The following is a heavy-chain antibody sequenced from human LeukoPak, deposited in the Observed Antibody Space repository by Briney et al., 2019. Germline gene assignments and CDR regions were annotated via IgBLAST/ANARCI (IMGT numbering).Heavy chain of an antibody. V-gene: IGHV4-31*03. D-gene: IGHD6-19*01. CDR1: GGSISSGGYY. CDR3: ARSRNSMAGRYFAY. Sequence: SETLSLTCTVSGGSISSGGYYWSWIRQHPGKGLEWIGYIYYSGSTYYNPSLKSRVTISVDTSKNQFSLKLSSVTAADTAVYYCARSRNSMAGRYFAYWGQGTLVTVSS. CDR2: IYYSGST. J-gene: IGHJ4*02.